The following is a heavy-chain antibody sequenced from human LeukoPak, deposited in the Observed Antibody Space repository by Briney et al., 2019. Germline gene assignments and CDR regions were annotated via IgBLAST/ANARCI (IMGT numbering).Heavy chain of an antibody. CDR3: GRGGNRHKEF. CDR1: GFSLRNYW. D-gene: IGHD1-14*01. CDR2: INPDGSGK. V-gene: IGHV3-7*01. Sequence: PGGSLRLSCAASGFSLRNYWMTWVRQSPGKGLEWVAIINPDGSGKYSVDSVKGRFTITRDNAKNSLYLQMSSLRAEDTAVYYCGRGGNRHKEFWGQGTLVTVSS. J-gene: IGHJ4*02.